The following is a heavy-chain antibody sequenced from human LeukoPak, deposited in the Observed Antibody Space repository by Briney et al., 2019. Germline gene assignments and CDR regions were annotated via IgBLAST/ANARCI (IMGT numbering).Heavy chain of an antibody. D-gene: IGHD5-18*01. CDR2: IYPGGSNG. CDR1: GFDFTAYG. Sequence: GEALKISFKCSGFDFTAYGIAWVRQMPGKGLEWMGNIYPGGSNGRYGPSFQGQVTMSADKSITTVYLQWSSLKASDTAMYYCARHFHSAWFGFWGQGSLVTVSS. CDR3: ARHFHSAWFGF. J-gene: IGHJ4*02. V-gene: IGHV5-51*01.